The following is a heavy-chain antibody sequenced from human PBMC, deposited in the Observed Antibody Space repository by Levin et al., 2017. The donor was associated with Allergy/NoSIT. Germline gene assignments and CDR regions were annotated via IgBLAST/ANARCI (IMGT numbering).Heavy chain of an antibody. CDR2: ISGGDGGT. V-gene: IGHV3-23*01. D-gene: IGHD6-13*01. Sequence: GESLKISCATSGFTFSSYAMSWVRQAPGKGLEWVSGISGGDGGTYYADSVKGRFTISRDNSKNRLYLQMNSLRAEDTALYFCAKGGGYSSSPNWFDPWGRGTLVTVSS. CDR3: AKGGGYSSSPNWFDP. CDR1: GFTFSSYA. J-gene: IGHJ5*02.